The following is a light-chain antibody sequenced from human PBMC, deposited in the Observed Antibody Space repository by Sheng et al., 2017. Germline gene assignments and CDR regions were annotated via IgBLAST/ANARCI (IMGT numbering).Light chain of an antibody. Sequence: EIVLTQSPATLSLSPGERATLSCRASQSVSSYLAWYQQKPGQAPRLLIYGASSRATGIPDRFSGSGSGTDFTLIISRLEPEDFAVYYCQQYGSSPLYSFGQGTKLEIK. V-gene: IGKV3-20*01. CDR2: GAS. CDR3: QQYGSSPLYS. J-gene: IGKJ2*03. CDR1: QSVSSY.